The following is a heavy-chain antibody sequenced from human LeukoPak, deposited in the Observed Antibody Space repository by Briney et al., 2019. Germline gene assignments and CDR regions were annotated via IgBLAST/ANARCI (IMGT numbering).Heavy chain of an antibody. J-gene: IGHJ6*03. CDR2: ISTSSSYI. CDR3: ARDPGYCSGGSCQYYYYYYMDV. Sequence: GGSLRLSCAASGFTFSRHNMNWVRHAPGKGLEWVSSISTSSSYIHYADSVKGRFTISRDNAKNSLYLQMNSLRAEDTAVYYCARDPGYCSGGSCQYYYYYYMDVWGKGTTLTVSS. D-gene: IGHD2-15*01. V-gene: IGHV3-21*01. CDR1: GFTFSRHN.